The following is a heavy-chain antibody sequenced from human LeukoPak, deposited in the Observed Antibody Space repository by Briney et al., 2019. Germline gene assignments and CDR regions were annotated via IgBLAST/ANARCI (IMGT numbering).Heavy chain of an antibody. CDR3: ARDLIQYMEFGYYYYGMDV. CDR1: GFTFSSYS. Sequence: GGSLRLSCAASGFTFSSYSMNWVRQAPGKGLEWVSSISSSSYIYYADSVKGRFTISRDNAKNSLYLQMNSLRAEDTAVYYCARDLIQYMEFGYYYYGMDVWGQGTTVTVSS. D-gene: IGHD3-10*01. V-gene: IGHV3-21*01. CDR2: ISSSSYI. J-gene: IGHJ6*02.